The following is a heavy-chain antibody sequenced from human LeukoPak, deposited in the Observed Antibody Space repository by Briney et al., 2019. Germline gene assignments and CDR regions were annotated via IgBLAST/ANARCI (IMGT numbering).Heavy chain of an antibody. CDR2: ISYSEGT. V-gene: IGHV4-39*07. D-gene: IGHD3-9*01. J-gene: IGHJ6*03. CDR3: ARGRYFDWLLRVGYYYYMDV. Sequence: PSETLSLTCTVSGGSISSSNYYWGWIRQPPGKGLEWIGSISYSEGTYYNPSLKSRVTISVDTSKNQFSLKLSSVTAADTAVYYCARGRYFDWLLRVGYYYYMDVWGKGTTVTVSS. CDR1: GGSISSSNYY.